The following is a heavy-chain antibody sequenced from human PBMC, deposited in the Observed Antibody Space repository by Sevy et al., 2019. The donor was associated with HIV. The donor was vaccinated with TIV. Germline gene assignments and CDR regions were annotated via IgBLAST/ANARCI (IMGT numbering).Heavy chain of an antibody. V-gene: IGHV4-34*01. CDR1: GGSFSGYY. CDR2: INHSGST. D-gene: IGHD3-10*01. J-gene: IGHJ6*03. CDR3: ARGLGLYYYGSGSYYNASCYMDV. Sequence: SETLSLTCAVYGGSFSGYYWSWIRQPPGKGLEWIGEINHSGSTNYNPSLKSRVTISVDTSKNQFSLKLSSVTAADTAVYYCARGLGLYYYGSGSYYNASCYMDVWGKGTTVTVSS.